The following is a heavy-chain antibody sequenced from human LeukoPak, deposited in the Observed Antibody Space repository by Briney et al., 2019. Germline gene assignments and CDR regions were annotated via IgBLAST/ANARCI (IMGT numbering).Heavy chain of an antibody. J-gene: IGHJ4*02. CDR3: ARDRAWNYFDY. V-gene: IGHV3-30*03. Sequence: GGSLRLSRAPSGFTFSRHGMHWVRQAPGKGLEWVAIISNDGSRKYYAHSVEGRFTISRDNSKNTLYLQMDSLRAEDTAAYYCARDRAWNYFDYWGQGTLVTVSS. D-gene: IGHD3-3*01. CDR1: GFTFSRHG. CDR2: ISNDGSRK.